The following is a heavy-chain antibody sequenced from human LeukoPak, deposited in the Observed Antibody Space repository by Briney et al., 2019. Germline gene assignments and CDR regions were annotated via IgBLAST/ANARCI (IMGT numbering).Heavy chain of an antibody. J-gene: IGHJ3*02. Sequence: KGGESLKISCKGSGYSFTSYWIGWVRQMPGKGLEWMGIIYPGDSDTRYSPSFQGQVTISADKSISTAYLQWSSLKASDTAMYYCARLSHIAAAGSVGLGAFDIWGQGTMVTVSS. CDR1: GYSFTSYW. CDR3: ARLSHIAAAGSVGLGAFDI. V-gene: IGHV5-51*01. D-gene: IGHD6-13*01. CDR2: IYPGDSDT.